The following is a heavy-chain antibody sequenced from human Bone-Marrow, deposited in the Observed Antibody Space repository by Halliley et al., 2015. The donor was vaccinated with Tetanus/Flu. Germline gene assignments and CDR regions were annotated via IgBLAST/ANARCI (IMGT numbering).Heavy chain of an antibody. D-gene: IGHD6-19*01. Sequence: SGFTFSRSDMQWVRQVPGKGLQWVAVIYSDGRDKFYAESVKGRFTISRDNSRNTLYLQMNSLNDGDTGTYYCVRGYSGWYPYFDLWGQGTLVTVSS. CDR3: VRGYSGWYPYFDL. CDR1: GFTFSRSD. J-gene: IGHJ4*02. CDR2: IYSDGRDK. V-gene: IGHV3-30*12.